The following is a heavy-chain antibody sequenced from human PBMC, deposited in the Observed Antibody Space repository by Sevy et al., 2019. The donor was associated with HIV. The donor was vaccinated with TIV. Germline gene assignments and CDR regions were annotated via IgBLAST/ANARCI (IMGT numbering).Heavy chain of an antibody. CDR3: ARGVGLDC. Sequence: GGSLRLSCAASGFTFSPYWMTWVRQAPGKGLEWVANIRPDGSDKYYVDSVKGRFTISRDNAKNSLYLQMNSLRADDTALYLYARGVGLDCWGQGALVSVSS. CDR2: IRPDGSDK. V-gene: IGHV3-7*01. J-gene: IGHJ4*02. CDR1: GFTFSPYW. D-gene: IGHD1-26*01.